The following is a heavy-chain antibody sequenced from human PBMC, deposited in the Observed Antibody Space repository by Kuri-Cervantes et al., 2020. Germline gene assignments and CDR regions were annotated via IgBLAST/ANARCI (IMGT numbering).Heavy chain of an antibody. CDR3: ARIVAYYDYVWGSYRPYYFDY. V-gene: IGHV2-26*01. D-gene: IGHD3-16*02. CDR2: IFSNDEK. J-gene: IGHJ4*02. CDR1: GFSLSNPRMG. Sequence: SGPTLVKPTETLRLTCSVSGFSLSNPRMGVSWIRQPPGKALEWLAHIFSNDEKLYSTSLKTRLTISKDTSKSQVVLTMTNMDPVDTATYYCARIVAYYDYVWGSYRPYYFDYWGQGTLVTVSS.